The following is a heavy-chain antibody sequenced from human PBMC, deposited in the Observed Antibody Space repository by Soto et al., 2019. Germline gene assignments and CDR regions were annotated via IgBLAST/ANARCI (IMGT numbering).Heavy chain of an antibody. V-gene: IGHV4-59*08. D-gene: IGHD3-10*01. Sequence: SETLSLTCTVSGGSISSYYWSWIRQPPGKGLEWIGYIYYSGNTNYNPSLKSRVTISVDTSKNQFSLKLSSVTAADTAVYYCARHNYGSGSTYFDYWGQGTLVTVSS. CDR3: ARHNYGSGSTYFDY. CDR1: GGSISSYY. J-gene: IGHJ4*02. CDR2: IYYSGNT.